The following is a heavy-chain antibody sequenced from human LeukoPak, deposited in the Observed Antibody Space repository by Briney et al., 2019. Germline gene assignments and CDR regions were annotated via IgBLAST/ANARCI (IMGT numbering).Heavy chain of an antibody. CDR1: GGSISSSSYY. CDR2: IYYSGST. CDR3: ASPPYCSSTSCYERAFDI. V-gene: IGHV4-39*01. D-gene: IGHD2-2*01. Sequence: SETLSLTCTVSGGSISSSSYYWGWIRQPPGKGLEWIGSIYYSGSTYYNPSLKSRVTISVDTSKNQFSLKLSSVTAADTAVYYCASPPYCSSTSCYERAFDIWGQGTMVTVPS. J-gene: IGHJ3*02.